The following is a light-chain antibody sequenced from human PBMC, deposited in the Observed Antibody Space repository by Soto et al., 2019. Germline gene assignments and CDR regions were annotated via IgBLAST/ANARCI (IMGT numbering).Light chain of an antibody. V-gene: IGKV3-11*01. Sequence: EIVLTQSPATLSSSPGERATLSCRASQSVSSYLAWYQQRPGQAPRLLIYDASSRATGIPARFSGSGAGTDFTLTIRGQEPEDFAFYYCQQRSNGLTFGGGTKVEIK. CDR2: DAS. CDR3: QQRSNGLT. J-gene: IGKJ4*01. CDR1: QSVSSY.